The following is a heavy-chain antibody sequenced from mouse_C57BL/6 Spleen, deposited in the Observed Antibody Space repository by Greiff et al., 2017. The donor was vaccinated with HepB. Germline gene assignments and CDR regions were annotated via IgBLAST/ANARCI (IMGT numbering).Heavy chain of an antibody. D-gene: IGHD1-1*01. J-gene: IGHJ2*01. CDR3: ARAPYYYGLDY. Sequence: VQLQQSGPELVKPGASVKIPCKASGYTFTDYNMDWVKQSHGKSLEWIGDINPNNGGTIYNQKFKGKATLTVDKSSSTAYMEIRSLTSEDTAVYDCARAPYYYGLDYWGQGTTLTVSS. V-gene: IGHV1-18*01. CDR2: INPNNGGT. CDR1: GYTFTDYN.